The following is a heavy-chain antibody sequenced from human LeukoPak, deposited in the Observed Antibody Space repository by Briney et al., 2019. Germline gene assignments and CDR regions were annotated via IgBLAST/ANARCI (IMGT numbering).Heavy chain of an antibody. CDR2: IHTSGST. CDR3: ARDSSGRYYLDGFDI. Sequence: PSETLSLSCTVSGGSMIDYYWSWIRQPAGKRLEWIGRIHTSGSTNYSPSLKSRVTMSVDTSNNQISLNLRSVTAADTAVYYCARDSSGRYYLDGFDIWGQGTMVTVSS. J-gene: IGHJ3*02. V-gene: IGHV4-4*07. D-gene: IGHD3-10*01. CDR1: GGSMIDYY.